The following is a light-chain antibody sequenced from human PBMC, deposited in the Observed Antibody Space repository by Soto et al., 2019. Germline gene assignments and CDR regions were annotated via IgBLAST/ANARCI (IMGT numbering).Light chain of an antibody. CDR3: QQYDSSYS. Sequence: EIVLTQSPGTLYLSPGERATLSCRASQSVSSSYLAWYQQKPGQAPRLLIYGASNRATGSPDRFSGSGSVTDFTLTISRLEPEDFAVYYCQQYDSSYSFGQGTELEIK. J-gene: IGKJ2*01. CDR1: QSVSSSY. V-gene: IGKV3-20*01. CDR2: GAS.